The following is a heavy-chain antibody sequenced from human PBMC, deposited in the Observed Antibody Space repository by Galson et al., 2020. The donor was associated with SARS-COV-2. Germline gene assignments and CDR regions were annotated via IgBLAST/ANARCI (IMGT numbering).Heavy chain of an antibody. CDR2: IFFDGSEK. Sequence: GESLKISCAAPGFTFSDHAMHWVRQAPGKGLEWVAQIFFDGSEKYYGDSVRGRFTISRDSSKNTVYLQMNNLRVDDTAVYYCARDGQSSRGWAFDYWGQGTLLTVSS. D-gene: IGHD6-19*01. CDR1: GFTFSDHA. J-gene: IGHJ4*02. V-gene: IGHV3-33*01. CDR3: ARDGQSSRGWAFDY.